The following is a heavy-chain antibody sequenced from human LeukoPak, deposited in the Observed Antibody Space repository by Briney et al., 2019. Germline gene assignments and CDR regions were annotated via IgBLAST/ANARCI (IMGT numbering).Heavy chain of an antibody. CDR3: AKLTAVAGDVDY. J-gene: IGHJ4*02. CDR2: VRSSGVDT. CDR1: GGSISSSSYY. V-gene: IGHV3-23*01. D-gene: IGHD6-19*01. Sequence: ETLSLTCTVSGGSISSSSYYWGWVRQPPGKGLEWVSAVRSSGVDTYYADSMKGRFTISRDNSKNTVYLQMNSLRAEDTAAYYCAKLTAVAGDVDYWGQGTLVTVSS.